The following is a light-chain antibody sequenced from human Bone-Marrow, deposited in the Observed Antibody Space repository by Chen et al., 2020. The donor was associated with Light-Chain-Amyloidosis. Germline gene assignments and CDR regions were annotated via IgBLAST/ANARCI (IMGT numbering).Light chain of an antibody. V-gene: IGKV2-28*01. CDR2: LGS. J-gene: IGKJ5*01. CDR1: QSLLHNTGTNH. Sequence: IVMPQSPLSLPVTLGEPASISCRSSQSLLHNTGTNHMAWYLQRPGQPPQLLISLGSNRASGVPDRFTGSGSGTDFTLKISGVEAADVGTYYCMQALHTPVTFGQGTRLEI. CDR3: MQALHTPVT.